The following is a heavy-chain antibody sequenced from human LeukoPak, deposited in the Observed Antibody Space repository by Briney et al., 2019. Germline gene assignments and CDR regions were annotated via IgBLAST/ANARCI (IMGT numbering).Heavy chain of an antibody. Sequence: GGSLRLSCEASGFTFSSYSMNWVRQASGKGLEWVSSISSSSSYIFYADSVKGRFTISRDNAKNSLYLQMNSLRAEDTGVYYCARDGSPYGTDAFDIWGQGTMVTVSS. D-gene: IGHD4-17*01. CDR2: ISSSSSYI. CDR3: ARDGSPYGTDAFDI. CDR1: GFTFSSYS. V-gene: IGHV3-21*01. J-gene: IGHJ3*02.